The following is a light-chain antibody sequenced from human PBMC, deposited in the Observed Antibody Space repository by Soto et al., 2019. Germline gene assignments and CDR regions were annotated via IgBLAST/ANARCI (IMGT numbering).Light chain of an antibody. CDR1: QSVSGTF. J-gene: IGKJ2*01. CDR2: STS. CDR3: QLYGSSRRYT. V-gene: IGKV3-20*01. Sequence: DIVLTQSPGTLSLSPGERATLSCRASQSVSGTFLAWYQQKPGQAPRVPISSTSSRAAGIPDRFSGSGSGTDFTLTISRLEPEDFAVYYCQLYGSSRRYTFGQGTKLEIK.